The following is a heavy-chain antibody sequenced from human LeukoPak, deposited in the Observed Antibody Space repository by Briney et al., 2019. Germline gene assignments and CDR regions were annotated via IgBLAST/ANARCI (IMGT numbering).Heavy chain of an antibody. V-gene: IGHV1-2*02. J-gene: IGHJ4*02. CDR2: INPNSGGT. Sequence: GASVKVSCKASGYTFTGYYIHWVRQAPGQGLEWMGWINPNSGGTNYAQKSQGRVTMTRDTSISTAYMELSRLTSDDTAVYYCARDVGYCSSTNCYEDYWGQGTLVTVSS. CDR1: GYTFTGYY. D-gene: IGHD2-2*01. CDR3: ARDVGYCSSTNCYEDY.